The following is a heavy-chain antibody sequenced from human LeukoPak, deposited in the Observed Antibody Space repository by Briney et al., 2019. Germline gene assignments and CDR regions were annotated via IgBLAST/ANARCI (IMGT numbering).Heavy chain of an antibody. J-gene: IGHJ4*02. V-gene: IGHV4-59*12. CDR1: GGSISSYY. CDR2: IYYSGST. Sequence: SEILSLTCTVSGGSISSYYWSWIRQPPGKGLEWIGYIYYSGSTNYNPSLKSRVTISVDTSKNQFSLKLSSVTAADTAVYYCARDAAAGIAAAGPFDYWGQGTLVTVSS. D-gene: IGHD6-13*01. CDR3: ARDAAAGIAAAGPFDY.